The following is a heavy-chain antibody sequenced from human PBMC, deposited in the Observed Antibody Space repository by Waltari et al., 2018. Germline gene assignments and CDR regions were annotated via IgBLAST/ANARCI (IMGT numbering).Heavy chain of an antibody. CDR3: VRFIRLQLDWFDP. J-gene: IGHJ5*02. CDR2: IYYTGRT. Sequence: QVQLQESGPGLVKPSETLSLTCTVSGGSISGYYWSWIRQPPGRGLEWIGYIYYTGRTNYNPVLKRRVTISLDTPKNQFSLRLSSVTATDTAVYYCVRFIRLQLDWFDPWGQGALVTVSS. CDR1: GGSISGYY. D-gene: IGHD4-4*01. V-gene: IGHV4-59*08.